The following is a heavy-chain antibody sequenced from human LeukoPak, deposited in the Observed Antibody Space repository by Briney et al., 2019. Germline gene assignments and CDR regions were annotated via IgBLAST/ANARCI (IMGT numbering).Heavy chain of an antibody. CDR2: ISAYNGDT. CDR1: GYTFNSHG. CDR3: ARDPSNTSGWKTWFDP. V-gene: IGHV1-18*04. Sequence: ASVKVSCKASGYTFNSHGISWVRKAPGQGLEWMGWISAYNGDTNYAQKFQGRVTLTTDRTTSTAHLEVRSLRSDDTAVYYCARDPSNTSGWKTWFDPWGQGTLVTVSS. J-gene: IGHJ5*02. D-gene: IGHD6-19*01.